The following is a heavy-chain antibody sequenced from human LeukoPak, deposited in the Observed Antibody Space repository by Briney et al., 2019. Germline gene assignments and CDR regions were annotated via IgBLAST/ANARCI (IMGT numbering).Heavy chain of an antibody. CDR1: GYXFSSHG. Sequence: GGSLRLSCAAAGYXFSSHGIHWVRQAPGKGLEWVGIIWYDGNKKYYSESVKGRFTISRDNPKNTLYLQMNSLRAEDTAVYYCAREFNYYDSSGYYDGQVPMDYWGQGTLVTVSS. V-gene: IGHV3-33*01. CDR2: IWYDGNKK. D-gene: IGHD3-22*01. CDR3: AREFNYYDSSGYYDGQVPMDY. J-gene: IGHJ4*02.